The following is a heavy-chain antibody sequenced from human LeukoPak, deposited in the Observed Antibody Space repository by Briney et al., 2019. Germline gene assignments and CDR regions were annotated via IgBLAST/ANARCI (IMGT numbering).Heavy chain of an antibody. D-gene: IGHD6-25*01. CDR2: ISGSGSPT. Sequence: GGSLRLSCAASGFTFSSYAVSWVRQAPGKGLEWGSGISGSGSPTHYADSVKGRFAISRDNSKNTVYLQMNSLRAEDTAVYYCARCQRPLRNPYYYMDVWGKGTTVTVSS. V-gene: IGHV3-23*01. CDR3: ARCQRPLRNPYYYMDV. J-gene: IGHJ6*03. CDR1: GFTFSSYA.